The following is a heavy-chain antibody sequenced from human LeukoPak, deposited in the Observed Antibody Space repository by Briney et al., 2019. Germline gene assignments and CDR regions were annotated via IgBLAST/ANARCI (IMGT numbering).Heavy chain of an antibody. V-gene: IGHV1-18*01. CDR2: IHTYTGNT. CDR1: GYTFITYG. Sequence: ASVKFSCKASGYTFITYGIIWVRQAPGQGLEWIGWIHTYTGNTYHAQKLQGRATMTTDTSTSTAYMELRGLRSDDTAVYYCARLGPTSMAFDYWGQGTLVTVSS. CDR3: ARLGPTSMAFDY. D-gene: IGHD5-18*01. J-gene: IGHJ4*02.